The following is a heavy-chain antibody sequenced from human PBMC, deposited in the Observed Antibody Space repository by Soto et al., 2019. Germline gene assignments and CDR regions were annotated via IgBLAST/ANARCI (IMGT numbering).Heavy chain of an antibody. J-gene: IGHJ4*02. Sequence: EVQLLESGGGLVQPGGSLRLSCAASGFTFSSYAMSWVRQAPGKGLEWVSGISGSGGSTYSADSVKGRFTISRDNSKNTLYVQMNSLSAEDTAVYYCAKGSSSFSSSSGAAPGLFNYWGQGTLVTVSS. CDR2: ISGSGGST. D-gene: IGHD6-6*01. V-gene: IGHV3-23*01. CDR1: GFTFSSYA. CDR3: AKGSSSFSSSSGAAPGLFNY.